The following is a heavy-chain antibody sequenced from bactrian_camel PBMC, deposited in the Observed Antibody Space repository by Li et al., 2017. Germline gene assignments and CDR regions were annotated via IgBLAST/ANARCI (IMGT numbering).Heavy chain of an antibody. CDR3: QTGVIT. V-gene: IGHV3S1*01. CDR1: GFTFSSYD. J-gene: IGHJ4*01. CDR2: SGGSST. D-gene: IGHD5*01. Sequence: VQLVESGGGLVQPGGSLRLSCAASGFTFSSYDMAWVRQAPGKGLEWVSSSGGSSTFYADSVKGRFTIARDNAKNTLYLQLNYLKTEDTAMYTVQTGVITIGARGPRSPSP.